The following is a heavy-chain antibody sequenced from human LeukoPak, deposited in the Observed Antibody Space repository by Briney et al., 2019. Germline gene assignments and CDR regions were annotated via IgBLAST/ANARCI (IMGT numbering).Heavy chain of an antibody. CDR1: GFPLSEYW. CDR3: AVDYYGSGSH. Sequence: GGSLRPSCPASGFPLSEYWMHWVRQVPGKGLQWVSRISPDGSLTPYVDSVKGRFTISRDNAKNTLYLQMRSLRAEDTAVYYCAVDYYGSGSHWGQGALVTVSA. CDR2: ISPDGSLT. D-gene: IGHD3-10*01. J-gene: IGHJ4*02. V-gene: IGHV3-74*01.